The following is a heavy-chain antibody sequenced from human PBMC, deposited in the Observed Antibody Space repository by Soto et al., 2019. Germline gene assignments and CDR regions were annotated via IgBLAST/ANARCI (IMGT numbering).Heavy chain of an antibody. Sequence: PGESLKISCMGSGYSFTSYWIGRVRQMPGKGLEWMGIIYPGDSDTRYSPSFQGQVTISADKSISTAYLQWSSLKASDTAMYYCARLDYYDSSGYYYSAHFDYWGQGTLVTVSS. CDR3: ARLDYYDSSGYYYSAHFDY. CDR1: GYSFTSYW. D-gene: IGHD3-22*01. V-gene: IGHV5-51*01. J-gene: IGHJ4*02. CDR2: IYPGDSDT.